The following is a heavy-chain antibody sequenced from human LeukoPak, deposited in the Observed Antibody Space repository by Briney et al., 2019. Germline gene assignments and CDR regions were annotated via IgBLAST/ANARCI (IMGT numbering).Heavy chain of an antibody. J-gene: IGHJ2*01. V-gene: IGHV4-59*08. Sequence: PSETLSLTCTVSGGSISHYFWSWIRQPPGKALEWIGYICYSGSTNYNPSLKSRVTISVDTSKNQFSLKLSSVTAADTAVYYCAKTVAGYWYFDLRGRGTLVTVSP. D-gene: IGHD6-19*01. CDR2: ICYSGST. CDR1: GGSISHYF. CDR3: AKTVAGYWYFDL.